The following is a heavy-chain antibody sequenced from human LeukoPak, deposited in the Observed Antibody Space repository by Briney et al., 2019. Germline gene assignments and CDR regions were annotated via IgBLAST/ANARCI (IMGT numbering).Heavy chain of an antibody. CDR1: GFTVSSNY. V-gene: IGHV3-66*01. D-gene: IGHD3-9*01. CDR2: IYSGGST. Sequence: GGSLRLSCAASGFTVSSNYMSWVRQAPGKGLEWVSVIYSGGSTYYADSVKGRFTISRDNSKNTLYLQMNSLRAEDTAVHYCSASGYDILTGYYFLGYWGQGTLVTVSS. J-gene: IGHJ4*02. CDR3: SASGYDILTGYYFLGY.